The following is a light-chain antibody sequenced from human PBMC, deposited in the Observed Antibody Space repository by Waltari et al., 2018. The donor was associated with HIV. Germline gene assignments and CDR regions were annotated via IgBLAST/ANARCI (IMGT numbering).Light chain of an antibody. CDR3: QVWDSGVI. CDR2: RDT. V-gene: IGLV3-9*01. Sequence: SYELTQPLSVSVALGQTARIPCGGNNIGSKNVNWCQQKPGQAPVLLIYRDTSRPSGIPARFSGSNSGNTATLTISRAQAGDDATYYCQVWDSGVIFGGGTKLTVL. J-gene: IGLJ2*01. CDR1: NIGSKN.